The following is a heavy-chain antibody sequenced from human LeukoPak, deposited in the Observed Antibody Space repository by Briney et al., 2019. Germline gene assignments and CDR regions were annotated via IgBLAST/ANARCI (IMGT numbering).Heavy chain of an antibody. D-gene: IGHD5-12*01. V-gene: IGHV4-61*08. CDR1: GGSISSGDYY. J-gene: IGHJ4*02. CDR3: ARGPNSGYGRFDY. Sequence: PSQTLSLTCTVSGGSISSGDYYWSWLRQPPGRGLEWIGYFYYSGSTSYNPSLKGPVTISVDTSKNQFSLKLSSVTAADTAVYYCARGPNSGYGRFDYWGQGTLVTVSS. CDR2: FYYSGST.